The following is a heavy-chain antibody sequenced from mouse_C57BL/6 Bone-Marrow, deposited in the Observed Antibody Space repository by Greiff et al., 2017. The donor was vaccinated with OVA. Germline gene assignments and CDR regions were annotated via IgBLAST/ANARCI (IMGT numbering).Heavy chain of an antibody. Sequence: QVQLQQPGAELVRPGTSVKLSCKASGYTFTSYWMHWVKQRPGQGLEWIGVIDPSDSYTNYNQKFKGKATLTVDTSSSTAYMQLSSLTSEDSAVYYCARSGLPGAMDYWGQGTSVTVSS. CDR2: IDPSDSYT. CDR1: GYTFTSYW. J-gene: IGHJ4*01. CDR3: ARSGLPGAMDY. D-gene: IGHD3-1*01. V-gene: IGHV1-59*01.